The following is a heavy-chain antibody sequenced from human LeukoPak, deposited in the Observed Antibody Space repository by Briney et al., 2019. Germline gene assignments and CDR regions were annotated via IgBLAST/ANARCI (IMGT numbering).Heavy chain of an antibody. J-gene: IGHJ4*02. CDR3: ARGPGGSSSSDFDY. V-gene: IGHV1-2*04. CDR2: INPNSGGT. Sequence: MHGVRQAPGQGLEWMGWINPNSGGTNYAQKFQGWVTMTRDTSISTAYMELSRLRSDDTAVYYCARGPGGSSSSDFDYWGQRTLVTVSS. D-gene: IGHD6-6*01.